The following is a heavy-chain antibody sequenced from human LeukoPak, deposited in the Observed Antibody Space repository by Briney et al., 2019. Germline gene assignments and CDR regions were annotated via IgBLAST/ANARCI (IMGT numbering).Heavy chain of an antibody. CDR2: INHSGST. D-gene: IGHD3-22*01. J-gene: IGHJ4*02. Sequence: ASETLSLTCAVYGGSFSGYYWSWIRQPPGKGLEWIGEINHSGSTNYNPSLKSRVTISVDKSKNQFSLKLSSVTAADTAVYYCARAGITMIADYWGQGTLVTVSS. V-gene: IGHV4-34*01. CDR1: GGSFSGYY. CDR3: ARAGITMIADY.